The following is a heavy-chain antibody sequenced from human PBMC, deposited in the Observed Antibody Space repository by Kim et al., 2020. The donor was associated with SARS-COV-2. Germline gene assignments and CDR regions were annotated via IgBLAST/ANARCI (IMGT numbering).Heavy chain of an antibody. CDR2: IYYSGST. V-gene: IGHV4-31*03. J-gene: IGHJ5*02. CDR1: GGSISSGGYY. Sequence: SETLSLTCTVSGGSISSGGYYWSWIRQHPGKGLEWIGYIYYSGSTYYNPSLKSRVTISVDTSKNQFSLKLSSVTAADTAVYYCARDEREYQPPTLPWGQGTLVTVSS. CDR3: ARDEREYQPPTLP. D-gene: IGHD2-2*01.